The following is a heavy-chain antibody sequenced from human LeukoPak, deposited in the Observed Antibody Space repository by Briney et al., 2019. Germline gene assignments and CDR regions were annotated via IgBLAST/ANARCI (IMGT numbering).Heavy chain of an antibody. CDR3: AKDRDYYGSGSYYLDY. Sequence: SGGSLRLSCAASGFTFSSYAMSRVRQAPGKGLEWVAVISYDGSNKYYADSVKGRFTISRDNSKNTLYLQMNSLRAEDTAVYYCAKDRDYYGSGSYYLDYWGQGTLVTVSS. CDR2: ISYDGSNK. V-gene: IGHV3-30*18. CDR1: GFTFSSYA. J-gene: IGHJ4*02. D-gene: IGHD3-10*01.